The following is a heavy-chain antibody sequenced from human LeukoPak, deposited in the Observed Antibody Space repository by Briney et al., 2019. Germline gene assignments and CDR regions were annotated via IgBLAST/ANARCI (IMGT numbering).Heavy chain of an antibody. CDR3: ARVGSEYYDSSGYDY. J-gene: IGHJ4*02. CDR2: IYYSGST. D-gene: IGHD3-22*01. V-gene: IGHV4-39*07. CDR1: GGSISSSSYY. Sequence: SETLSLTCTVSGGSISSSSYYWGWIRQPPGKGLEWIGSIYYSGSTYYNPSLKSRVTISVDTSKNQYSLKLSSVTAADTAVYYCARVGSEYYDSSGYDYWGQGTLVTVSS.